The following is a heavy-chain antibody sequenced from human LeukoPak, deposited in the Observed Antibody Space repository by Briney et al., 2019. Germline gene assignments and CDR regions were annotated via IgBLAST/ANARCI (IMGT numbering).Heavy chain of an antibody. D-gene: IGHD5-24*01. V-gene: IGHV3-9*01. Sequence: GRSLRPSCAASGFTFYDYAMHWVPQIPGKGLEWVSGISGKRTVIIYADSVKGRFTISRDNANNFLYLQMNSLTTEDTALYYCAKRPREGWYFDLWGRGTLVTVSS. CDR1: GFTFYDYA. CDR2: ISGKRTVI. J-gene: IGHJ2*01. CDR3: AKRPREGWYFDL.